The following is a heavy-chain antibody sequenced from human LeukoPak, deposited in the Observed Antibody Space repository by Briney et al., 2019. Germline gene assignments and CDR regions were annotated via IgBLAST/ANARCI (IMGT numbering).Heavy chain of an antibody. CDR2: IYSGGST. D-gene: IGHD1-14*01. CDR1: GFTVSSNY. V-gene: IGHV3-53*01. Sequence: GGSLRLSCVASGFTVSSNYMSWVRQAPGKGLEWVSVIYSGGSTYYADSVKGRFTISRDNSKNTLYLQMNSLRAEDTAVYYCARDLENPRQDYYGMDVWGQGTTVTVSS. J-gene: IGHJ6*02. CDR3: ARDLENPRQDYYGMDV.